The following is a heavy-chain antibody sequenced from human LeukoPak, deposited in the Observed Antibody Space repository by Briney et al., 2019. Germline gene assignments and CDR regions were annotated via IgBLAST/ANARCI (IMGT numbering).Heavy chain of an antibody. Sequence: NPSETLSLTCTVSGGSISSSSYYWGWIRQPPGKGLEWLGSMYSSGSTYYNPSLKSRVTISVDTSKNQFSLKLSSVTAADTAVYYCARSGSGYLRYYFDYWGQGTPGTVSS. D-gene: IGHD5-12*01. CDR3: ARSGSGYLRYYFDY. CDR1: GGSISSSSYY. J-gene: IGHJ4*02. CDR2: MYSSGST. V-gene: IGHV4-39*07.